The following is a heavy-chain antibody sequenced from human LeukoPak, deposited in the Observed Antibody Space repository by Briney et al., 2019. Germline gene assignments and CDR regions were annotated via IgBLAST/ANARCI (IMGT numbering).Heavy chain of an antibody. Sequence: GASLQISCKGSGDIFTNSWIGWVRQLPGKVLEWMGIIFPGDSDTRYSPSFQGQVTISADKSISTAYLQWSNLKASDTAMYYCATRSGSHYYFDYWGQGTLVTVSS. V-gene: IGHV5-51*01. CDR3: ATRSGSHYYFDY. J-gene: IGHJ4*02. D-gene: IGHD1-26*01. CDR2: IFPGDSDT. CDR1: GDIFTNSW.